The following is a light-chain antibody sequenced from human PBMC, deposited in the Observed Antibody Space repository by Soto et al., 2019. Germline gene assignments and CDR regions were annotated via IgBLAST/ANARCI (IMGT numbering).Light chain of an antibody. V-gene: IGKV3-20*01. CDR2: GAS. Sequence: EIVLTQSPGTLSLSPGERATLSCRASQSVSSNYLGWYQQKPGQAPRLLIYGASSRATGIPDRFSGSGSGTDVTLTINRLELEDFAVYYCQQYGNSPLYTFGQGTKLEIK. CDR1: QSVSSNY. J-gene: IGKJ2*01. CDR3: QQYGNSPLYT.